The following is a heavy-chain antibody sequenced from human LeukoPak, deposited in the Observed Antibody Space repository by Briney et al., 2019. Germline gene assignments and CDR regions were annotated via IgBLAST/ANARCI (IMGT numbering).Heavy chain of an antibody. CDR1: GFTFDDYG. CDR3: ARGGWFGELLFDY. D-gene: IGHD3-10*01. V-gene: IGHV3-20*04. CDR2: INWNGGST. J-gene: IGHJ4*02. Sequence: PGESLRLSCAASGFTFDDYGMSWVRQAPGKGLECFSGINWNGGSTGYADSVRGRFTISRDNAKNSLYLQMNSLRAEDTALYYCARGGWFGELLFDYWGQGTLVTVSS.